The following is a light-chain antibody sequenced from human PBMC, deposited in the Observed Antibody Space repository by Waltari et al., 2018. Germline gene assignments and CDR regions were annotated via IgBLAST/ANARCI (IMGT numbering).Light chain of an antibody. Sequence: QSALTQPPSVSGSPGPSVPIPCTGTSSDVGSYNRVSWYQQPPGTAPKLMIYEVSNRPSGVPDRFSGSKSGNTASLTISGLQAEDEADYYCSSYTSSSTFVFGTGTKVTVL. V-gene: IGLV2-18*02. CDR3: SSYTSSSTFV. CDR1: SSDVGSYNR. J-gene: IGLJ1*01. CDR2: EVS.